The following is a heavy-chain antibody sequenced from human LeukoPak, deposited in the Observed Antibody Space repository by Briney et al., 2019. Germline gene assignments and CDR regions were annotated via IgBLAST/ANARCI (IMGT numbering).Heavy chain of an antibody. CDR1: GFTVSSNY. D-gene: IGHD2-15*01. J-gene: IGHJ3*02. V-gene: IGHV3-53*04. Sequence: GGSLRLSCAASGFTVSSNYMSWVRQAPGKGLEWVSVIYSGGSTYYEDSVKGRFTISRHNSKNTLYLQMNSLRAEDTAVYYCARGDTPDAFDIWGQGTMVTVSS. CDR3: ARGDTPDAFDI. CDR2: IYSGGST.